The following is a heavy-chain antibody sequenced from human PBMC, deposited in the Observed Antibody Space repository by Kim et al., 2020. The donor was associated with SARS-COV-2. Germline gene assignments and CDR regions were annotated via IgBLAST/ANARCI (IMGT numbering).Heavy chain of an antibody. D-gene: IGHD6-19*01. J-gene: IGHJ4*02. CDR3: AKEFDSSGCTDY. V-gene: IGHV3-30*02. Sequence: YYADSVKGRFTISRDNSKNTLYLQMNSLRAEDTAVYYCAKEFDSSGCTDYWGQGTLVTVSS.